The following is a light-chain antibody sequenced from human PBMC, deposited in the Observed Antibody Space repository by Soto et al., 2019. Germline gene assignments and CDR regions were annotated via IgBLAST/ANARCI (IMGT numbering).Light chain of an antibody. CDR1: QSVSNNY. Sequence: ENVLTQSPGTLSLSPGERATLSCRASQSVSNNYLAWYQQKPGQAPRLLIYGASNRATGIPDRFSGSGSGTDFTLTISRLEPEDFAVYYCQQYGSSGTSGQGTKV. J-gene: IGKJ1*01. CDR3: QQYGSSGT. V-gene: IGKV3-20*01. CDR2: GAS.